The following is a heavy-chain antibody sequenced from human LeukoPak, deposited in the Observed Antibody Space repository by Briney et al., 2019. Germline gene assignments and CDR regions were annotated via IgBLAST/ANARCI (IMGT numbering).Heavy chain of an antibody. D-gene: IGHD2-15*01. CDR2: IYYGGST. Sequence: NASETLSLTCTVSGGSISSYYWSWIRQPPGKGLEWIGYIYYGGSTNYNPSLKSRVTISVDTSKNQFSLKLSSVTAADTAVYYCARREVLHSWSYWGQGTLVTVSS. CDR3: ARREVLHSWSY. V-gene: IGHV4-59*08. CDR1: GGSISSYY. J-gene: IGHJ4*02.